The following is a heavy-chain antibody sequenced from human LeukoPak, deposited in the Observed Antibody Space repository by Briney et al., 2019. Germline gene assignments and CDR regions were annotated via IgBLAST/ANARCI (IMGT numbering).Heavy chain of an antibody. CDR1: GYSFTSYW. Sequence: GESLKISCKGSGYSFTSYWIGWVRQMPGKGLEWMGAIHPGNSDARYSPSFQGQVTISADKSITTAYLQWSSLKASDTAMYYCARPQTTTSHCGKGFQHWGQGTLVTVSS. CDR3: ARPQTTTSHCGKGFQH. CDR2: IHPGNSDA. V-gene: IGHV5-51*01. D-gene: IGHD1-14*01. J-gene: IGHJ1*01.